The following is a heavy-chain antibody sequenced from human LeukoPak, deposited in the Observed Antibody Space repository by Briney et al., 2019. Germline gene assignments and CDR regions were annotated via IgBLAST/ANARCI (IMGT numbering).Heavy chain of an antibody. CDR2: IYYSGST. Sequence: PSETLSLTCTVSGGSISSTSYYWGWIRQPPGKGLEWIGSIYYSGSTYYNPSLKSRVTISVDTSKNQFSLKLSSVTAADTAVYYCARDGGIAVAGTSPWGQGTLVTVSS. CDR3: ARDGGIAVAGTSP. V-gene: IGHV4-39*07. D-gene: IGHD6-19*01. CDR1: GGSISSTSYY. J-gene: IGHJ5*02.